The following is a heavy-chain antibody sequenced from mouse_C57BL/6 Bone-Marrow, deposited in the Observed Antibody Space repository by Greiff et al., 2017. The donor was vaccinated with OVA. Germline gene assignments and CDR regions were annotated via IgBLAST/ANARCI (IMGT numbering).Heavy chain of an antibody. Sequence: QVQLKQSGAELVRPGASVTLSCKASGYTFTDYEMHWVKQTPVHGLEWIGAIDPETGGTAYNQKFKGKAILTADKSSSTAYMELRSLTSEDSAVYYCTRGGGTEYYFDYWGQGTTLTVSS. J-gene: IGHJ2*01. CDR3: TRGGGTEYYFDY. CDR2: IDPETGGT. CDR1: GYTFTDYE. V-gene: IGHV1-15*01. D-gene: IGHD4-1*01.